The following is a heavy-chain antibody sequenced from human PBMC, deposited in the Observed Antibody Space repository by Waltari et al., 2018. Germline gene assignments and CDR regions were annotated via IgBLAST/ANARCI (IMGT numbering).Heavy chain of an antibody. Sequence: QLQLQESGPGLVKPSEPLSLTCTVSGGSISSSSYYWGWIRQPPGKGLEWIGSIYYSGSTYYNPSLKSRVTISVDTSKNQFSLKLSSLRSEDTAVYYCARTGPAATSYDGRAFDIWGQGTMVTVSS. D-gene: IGHD2-2*01. V-gene: IGHV4-39*07. CDR1: GGSISSSSYY. CDR2: IYYSGST. J-gene: IGHJ3*02. CDR3: ARTGPAATSYDGRAFDI.